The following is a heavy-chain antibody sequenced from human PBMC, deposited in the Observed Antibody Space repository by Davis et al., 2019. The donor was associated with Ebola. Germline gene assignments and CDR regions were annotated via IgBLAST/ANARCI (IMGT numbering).Heavy chain of an antibody. D-gene: IGHD5-12*01. J-gene: IGHJ6*02. Sequence: ASVPVSCKASGYTFTSYGISWVRQAPGQGLEWMGWISAYNGNTNYAQKLQGRVTMTTDTSTSTAYMELRSLRSDDTAVYYCARAPPLVATISPYYYYGMDVWGQGTTVTVSS. CDR2: ISAYNGNT. V-gene: IGHV1-18*01. CDR1: GYTFTSYG. CDR3: ARAPPLVATISPYYYYGMDV.